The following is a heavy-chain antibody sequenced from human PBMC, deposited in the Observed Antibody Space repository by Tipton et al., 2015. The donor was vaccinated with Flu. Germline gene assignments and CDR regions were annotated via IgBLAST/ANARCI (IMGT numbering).Heavy chain of an antibody. V-gene: IGHV4-38-2*01. D-gene: IGHD3-16*01. CDR1: GYSISSGYY. Sequence: TLSLTCAVSGYSISSGYYWGWIRQPPGKGLEWIGSIYRSGSTYYNPSLKSRVTISVDTSKNQFSLKLSSVTAADTAVYYCARADTDYDYVSAYFDYWGQGTLVTVSS. J-gene: IGHJ4*02. CDR3: ARADTDYDYVSAYFDY. CDR2: IYRSGST.